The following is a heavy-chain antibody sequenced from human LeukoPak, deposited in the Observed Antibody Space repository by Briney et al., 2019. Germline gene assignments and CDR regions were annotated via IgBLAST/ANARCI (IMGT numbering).Heavy chain of an antibody. CDR2: IKQDGSGK. CDR3: ARGVHYYDSSGYYLDAFDI. J-gene: IGHJ3*02. V-gene: IGHV3-7*02. Sequence: GGSLRLSCAASGFTFSYYWMGWVRQAPGKGLEWVANIKQDGSGKYYVDSVRGRFTISRDNAKNSLYLQMNSLRDEDTAVYYCARGVHYYDSSGYYLDAFDIWGQGTMVTVSS. D-gene: IGHD3-22*01. CDR1: GFTFSYYW.